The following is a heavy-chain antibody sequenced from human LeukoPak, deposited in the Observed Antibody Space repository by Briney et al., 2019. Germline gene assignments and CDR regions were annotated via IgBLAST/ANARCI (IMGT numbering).Heavy chain of an antibody. V-gene: IGHV4-59*01. CDR1: GGSISSYY. CDR3: ARVLRSWGSGRVYWFDH. J-gene: IGHJ5*02. Sequence: SSETLSLTCTVSGGSISSYYWSWIRQPPGKGLGWIGYIYYSGSTNYNPSLKRRVTLSVDTSKNQFSLKLSSVTAADTAVYYCARVLRSWGSGRVYWFDHWGQGTLVTVSS. D-gene: IGHD3-10*01. CDR2: IYYSGST.